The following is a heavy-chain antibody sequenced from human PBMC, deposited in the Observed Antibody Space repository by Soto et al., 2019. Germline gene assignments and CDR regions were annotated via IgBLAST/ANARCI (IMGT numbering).Heavy chain of an antibody. J-gene: IGHJ6*02. V-gene: IGHV1-69*12. CDR2: FIPIFGTA. D-gene: IGHD3-22*01. Sequence: QVQLVQSGAGVKKPGSSVKVSCKASGGPFSSYAISWVRQAPGQGLEWMGGFIPIFGTASYALNFQGRVTITADESTSTAYMELSSLRSEDTALYYCAGHSSGVPGYYYGMDVWGQGTTVTVTS. CDR3: AGHSSGVPGYYYGMDV. CDR1: GGPFSSYA.